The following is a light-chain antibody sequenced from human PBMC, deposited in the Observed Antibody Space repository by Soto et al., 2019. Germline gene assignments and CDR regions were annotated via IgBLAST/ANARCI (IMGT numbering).Light chain of an antibody. Sequence: QSLLAPPPSVSRAPGQRVTLACTGSISNIGAGYDVHWYQQLPGTAPKLLIYGNSNRPSGVPDRFSGSKSGTSASLAITGLQAEDEADYYCQSYDSSLSVSVFGGGTKLTVL. V-gene: IGLV1-40*01. CDR1: ISNIGAGYD. CDR3: QSYDSSLSVSV. CDR2: GNS. J-gene: IGLJ2*01.